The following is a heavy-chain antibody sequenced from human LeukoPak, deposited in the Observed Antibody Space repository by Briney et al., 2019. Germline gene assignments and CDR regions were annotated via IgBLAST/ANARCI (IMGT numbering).Heavy chain of an antibody. Sequence: XKXLXXGSGINWNGGSTGYADSVKGRLTISREKAKNSLYMQMNSLRAEDTALYYCARRALLWFGELPRAFDIRGQGTMVTVSS. CDR3: ARRALLWFGELPRAFDI. D-gene: IGHD3-10*01. CDR2: INWNGGST. J-gene: IGHJ3*02. V-gene: IGHV3-20*03.